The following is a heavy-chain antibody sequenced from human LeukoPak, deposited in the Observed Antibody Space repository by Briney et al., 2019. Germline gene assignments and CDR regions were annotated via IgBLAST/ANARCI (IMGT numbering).Heavy chain of an antibody. V-gene: IGHV3-7*03. CDR1: GFTFSSHW. CDR3: ARGLETADV. J-gene: IGHJ6*04. Sequence: GGSLRLSCEASGFTFSSHWMGWVRQTPGKGLEWVANINPDGSDKVYGDSVKGRFTISRDNAKNSLFLQMNSLRAEDTAVYYCARGLETADVWGKGTTVTVSS. CDR2: INPDGSDK.